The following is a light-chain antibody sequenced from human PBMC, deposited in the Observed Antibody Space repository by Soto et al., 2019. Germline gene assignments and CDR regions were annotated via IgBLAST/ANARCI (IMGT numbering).Light chain of an antibody. CDR3: CSYAGSSTLEV. V-gene: IGLV2-23*01. Sequence: QPVLTQPASVSGSPGQSITISCTGTSSDVGSYNLVSWYQQHPGKAPKLMIYEGSKRPSGVSNRFSGSKSGNTASLTISGLQAEDEADYYCCSYAGSSTLEVFGGGTKLTVL. CDR2: EGS. CDR1: SSDVGSYNL. J-gene: IGLJ2*01.